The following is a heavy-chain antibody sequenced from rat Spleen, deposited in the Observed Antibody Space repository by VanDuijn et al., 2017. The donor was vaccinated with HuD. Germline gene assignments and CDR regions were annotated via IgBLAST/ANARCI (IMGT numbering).Heavy chain of an antibody. D-gene: IGHD1-9*01. CDR3: AREGYYGYNLDY. CDR1: GFSLTSYN. J-gene: IGHJ2*01. V-gene: IGHV2-30*01. Sequence: QVQLRESGPGLVQPSQTLSLTCSVSGFSLTSYNVHWVRQPTGKGLEWMGIIWTGGSTDYNSALKSRLSISRDTSKSQVFLKMNSLQTEDIATYYGAREGYYGYNLDYWGQGVMVTVSS. CDR2: IWTGGST.